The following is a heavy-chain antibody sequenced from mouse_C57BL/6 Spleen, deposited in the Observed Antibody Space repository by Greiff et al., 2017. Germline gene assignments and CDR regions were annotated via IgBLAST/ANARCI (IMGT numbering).Heavy chain of an antibody. CDR3: ARDGSSYAMDY. V-gene: IGHV1-64*01. CDR1: GYTFTSYW. CDR2: IHPNSGST. Sequence: QVQLQQPGAELVKPGASVKLSCKASGYTFTSYWMHWVKQRPGQGLEWIGMIHPNSGSTNYNEKFKSKATLTVDKSYSTAYMQLSSLTSEDSAVYYCARDGSSYAMDYWGQGTSVTVSS. D-gene: IGHD1-1*01. J-gene: IGHJ4*01.